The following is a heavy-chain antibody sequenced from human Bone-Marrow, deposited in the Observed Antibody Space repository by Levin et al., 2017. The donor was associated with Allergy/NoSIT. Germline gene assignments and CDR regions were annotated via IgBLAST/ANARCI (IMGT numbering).Heavy chain of an antibody. D-gene: IGHD6-13*01. CDR1: GDSISEYY. CDR2: IYHSGNT. Sequence: STETLSLTCTVSGDSISEYYWSWIRQPPGKGLEWIGYIYHSGNTNANPSLKSRVTISMDTSKNQFSLKLSSVTAADTAVYYCARDEGIATGGFDNWGQGTLVTVSS. V-gene: IGHV4-59*01. CDR3: ARDEGIATGGFDN. J-gene: IGHJ4*02.